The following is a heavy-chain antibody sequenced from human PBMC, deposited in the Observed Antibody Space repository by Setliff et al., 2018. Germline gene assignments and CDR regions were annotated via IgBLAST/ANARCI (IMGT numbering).Heavy chain of an antibody. D-gene: IGHD3-22*01. CDR2: IIPMFDTG. Sequence: SVKVSCKASGGPFGSSALSWVRQAPGQGLEWMGGIIPMFDTGIYAEKSQGRVTLSADESTSTVYMELTRLRPEDTAIYYCARDKADYYDRSGYSGASDVWGQGTMVTVSS. CDR1: GGPFGSSA. CDR3: ARDKADYYDRSGYSGASDV. J-gene: IGHJ3*01. V-gene: IGHV1-69*13.